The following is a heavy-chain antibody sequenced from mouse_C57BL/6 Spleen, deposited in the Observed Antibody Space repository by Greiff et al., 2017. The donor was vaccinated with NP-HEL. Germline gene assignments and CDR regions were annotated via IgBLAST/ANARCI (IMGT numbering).Heavy chain of an antibody. V-gene: IGHV5-17*01. CDR1: GFTFSDYG. D-gene: IGHD1-1*01. J-gene: IGHJ3*01. CDR2: ISSGSSTI. CDR3: ARRMDYAPFAY. Sequence: VQLQQSGGGLVKPGGSLKLSCAASGFTFSDYGMHWVRQAPEKGLEWVAYISSGSSTIYYADTVKGRFTISRDNAKNTLFLQMTSLRSEDTAMYYCARRMDYAPFAYWGQGTLVTVSA.